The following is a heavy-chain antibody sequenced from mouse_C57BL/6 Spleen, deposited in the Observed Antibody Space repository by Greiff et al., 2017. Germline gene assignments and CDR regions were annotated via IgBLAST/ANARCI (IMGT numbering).Heavy chain of an antibody. CDR2: IHPNSGST. D-gene: IGHD1-1*02. V-gene: IGHV1-64*01. CDR3: ARERDGSHFDY. CDR1: GYTFTSYW. J-gene: IGHJ2*01. Sequence: QVQLQQPGAELVKPGASVKLSCKASGYTFTSYWMHWVKQRPGQGLEWIGMIHPNSGSTNYNEKFKSKATLTVDKSSSTAYMQLSSLTSEDSAVYYCARERDGSHFDYWGQGTTLTVSS.